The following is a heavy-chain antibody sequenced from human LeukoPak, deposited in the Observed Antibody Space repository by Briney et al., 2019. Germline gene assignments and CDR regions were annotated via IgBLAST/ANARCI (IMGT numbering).Heavy chain of an antibody. CDR3: AKGNNYDYVWGSYRTYNWFDP. CDR2: ISGSGGST. J-gene: IGHJ5*02. CDR1: GFTFSSYA. V-gene: IGHV3-23*01. Sequence: GGSLRLSCAASGFTFSSYAMSWVRQAPGKGLEWVSAISGSGGSTYYADSVKGRFTISRDNSKNTLYLQMNSLRAEDTAVYYCAKGNNYDYVWGSYRTYNWFDPWGQGTLVTVSS. D-gene: IGHD3-16*02.